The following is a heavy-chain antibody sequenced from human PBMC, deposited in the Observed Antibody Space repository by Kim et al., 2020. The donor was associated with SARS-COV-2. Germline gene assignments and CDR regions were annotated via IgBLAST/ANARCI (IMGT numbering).Heavy chain of an antibody. D-gene: IGHD2-8*01. CDR3: ARGTRRDIVLMVYDRNNWFDP. J-gene: IGHJ5*02. CDR1: DGSISSYY. Sequence: SETLSLTCTVSDGSISSYYWSWIRQPPGKGLEWIGYIYYSGSTNYNPSLKSRVTISVDTSKNQFSLKLSSVTAADTAVYYCARGTRRDIVLMVYDRNNWFDPWGQGTLVTVSS. V-gene: IGHV4-59*13. CDR2: IYYSGST.